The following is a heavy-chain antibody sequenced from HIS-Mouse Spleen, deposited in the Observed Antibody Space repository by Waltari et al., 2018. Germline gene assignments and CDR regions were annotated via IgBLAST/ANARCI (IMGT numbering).Heavy chain of an antibody. CDR3: AREIPYSSSWYDWYFDL. CDR2: IYYSGSI. D-gene: IGHD6-13*01. V-gene: IGHV4-39*07. Sequence: QLQLQESGPGLVKPSETLSLTCTVSGGSISSSSYYWGWIRQPPGKGLEWIGSIYYSGSIYYNPSLKSRVTISVDTSKNQFSLKLSSVTAADTAVYYCAREIPYSSSWYDWYFDLWGRGTLVTGSS. J-gene: IGHJ2*01. CDR1: GGSISSSSYY.